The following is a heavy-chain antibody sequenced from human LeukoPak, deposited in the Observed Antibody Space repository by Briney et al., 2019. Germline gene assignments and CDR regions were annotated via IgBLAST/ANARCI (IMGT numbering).Heavy chain of an antibody. D-gene: IGHD3-10*01. CDR3: ARDPQVLLHAFDI. J-gene: IGHJ3*02. CDR2: TSYMSKLYN. V-gene: IGHV6-1*01. CDR1: GDSFSSNSAA. Sequence: QTLSLTCAISGDSFSSNSAAWSWSRQSPSRGVEWLGRTSYMSKLYNAYPVSVNSRIPLPPDPSKNQFSLPLNSVTPEATAVYYCARDPQVLLHAFDIWGQGTLVTVSS.